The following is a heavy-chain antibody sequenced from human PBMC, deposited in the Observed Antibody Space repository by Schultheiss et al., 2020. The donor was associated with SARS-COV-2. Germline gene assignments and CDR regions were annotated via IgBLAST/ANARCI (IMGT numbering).Heavy chain of an antibody. CDR1: GGSISSSSYY. Sequence: SETLSLTCTVSGGSISSSSYYWGWIRQPPGKGLEWIGEINHSGSTNYNPSLKSRVTISVDTSKNQFSLKLSSVTAADTAVYYCARALFGYYFDYWGQGTLVTVSS. CDR3: ARALFGYYFDY. V-gene: IGHV4-39*07. CDR2: INHSGST. J-gene: IGHJ4*02. D-gene: IGHD3-3*01.